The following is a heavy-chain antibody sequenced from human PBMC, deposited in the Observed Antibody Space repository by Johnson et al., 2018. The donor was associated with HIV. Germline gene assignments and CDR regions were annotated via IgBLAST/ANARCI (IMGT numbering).Heavy chain of an antibody. J-gene: IGHJ3*02. CDR1: GFTFSSYG. CDR2: IRYDGSNK. Sequence: QVQLVESGGGLVQPGGSLRLSCAASGFTFSSYGMHWVRQAPGKGLEWVAFIRYDGSNKYYADSVKGRFTISRDNSKNTLYLQMNSLRAEDTAVYYCARDRGAARDAVDIWGQGTRVTVSS. D-gene: IGHD6-6*01. V-gene: IGHV3-30*02. CDR3: ARDRGAARDAVDI.